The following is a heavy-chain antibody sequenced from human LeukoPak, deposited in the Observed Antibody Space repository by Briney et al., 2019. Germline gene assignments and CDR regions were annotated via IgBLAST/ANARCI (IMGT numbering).Heavy chain of an antibody. D-gene: IGHD3-10*01. CDR1: GFTFSSYG. CDR3: ASLTLWFGEIDY. Sequence: GGSLRLSCVASGFTFSSYGMSWVRQAPGKGLEWVSAISGSGGSTYYADSVKGRFTISRDNSKNTLYLQMNSLRAEDTAVYYCASLTLWFGEIDYWGQGTLVTVSS. V-gene: IGHV3-23*01. CDR2: ISGSGGST. J-gene: IGHJ4*02.